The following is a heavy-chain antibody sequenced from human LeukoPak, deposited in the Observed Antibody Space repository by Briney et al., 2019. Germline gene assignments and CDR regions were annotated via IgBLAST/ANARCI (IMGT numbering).Heavy chain of an antibody. V-gene: IGHV4-59*08. Sequence: SETLSLTCTVSGGSISSYYWSWIRQPPGKGLEWIGYIYYSGSTNYNPSLKSRVTISVDTSKNQFSLKLSSVTAADTAVYYCARVGPLGATSYWGQGTLVTVSS. D-gene: IGHD1-26*01. CDR1: GGSISSYY. CDR3: ARVGPLGATSY. J-gene: IGHJ4*02. CDR2: IYYSGST.